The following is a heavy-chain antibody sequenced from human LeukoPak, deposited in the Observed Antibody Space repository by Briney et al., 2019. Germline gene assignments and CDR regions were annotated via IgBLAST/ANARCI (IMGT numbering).Heavy chain of an antibody. CDR2: ISSSSSYI. V-gene: IGHV3-21*01. Sequence: PGGSLRLSCAASGFTFSSYSMNWVRQAPGQGLEWVSSISSSSSYIYYADSVKGRFTISRDNAKNSLYLQMNSLRAEDTAVYYCNPISNSWYMAAFDIWGQGTMVTVSS. CDR1: GFTFSSYS. J-gene: IGHJ3*02. D-gene: IGHD6-13*01. CDR3: NPISNSWYMAAFDI.